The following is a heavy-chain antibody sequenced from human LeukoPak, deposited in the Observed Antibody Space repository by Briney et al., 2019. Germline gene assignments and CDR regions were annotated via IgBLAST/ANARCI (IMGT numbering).Heavy chain of an antibody. Sequence: PGGSLRLSCAASGFTVSSNYMSWVRQAPGKGLEWVSVIYSGGSTYYADSVKGRFTISRDNSKNTLYLQMNSLRAEDTAVYYCARQDYDILTGYYSGFDYWGQGTLVTVSS. CDR3: ARQDYDILTGYYSGFDY. CDR2: IYSGGST. D-gene: IGHD3-9*01. J-gene: IGHJ4*02. V-gene: IGHV3-53*01. CDR1: GFTVSSNY.